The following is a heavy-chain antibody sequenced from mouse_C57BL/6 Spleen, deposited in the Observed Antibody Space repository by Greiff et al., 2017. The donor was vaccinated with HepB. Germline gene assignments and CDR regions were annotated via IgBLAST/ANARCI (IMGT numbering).Heavy chain of an antibody. J-gene: IGHJ3*01. CDR1: GYTFTDYY. CDR3: AKTNSNYVSWFAY. CDR2: IYPGSGNT. Sequence: QVQLQQSGAELVRPGASVKLSCKASGYTFTDYYINWVKQRPGQGLEWIARIYPGSGNTYYNEKFKGKATLTAEKSSRTAYMQLSSLTSEDSAVYFCAKTNSNYVSWFAYWGQGTLVTVSA. V-gene: IGHV1-76*01. D-gene: IGHD2-5*01.